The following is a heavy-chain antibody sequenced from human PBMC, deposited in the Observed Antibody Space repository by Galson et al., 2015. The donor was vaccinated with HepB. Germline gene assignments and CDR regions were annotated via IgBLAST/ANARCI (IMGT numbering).Heavy chain of an antibody. J-gene: IGHJ5*02. V-gene: IGHV3-20*04. Sequence: SLRLSCAASGFTFDDYGMSWVRQAPGKGLEWVSGINWNGGSTGYADSVKGRFTISRDNAKNSLYLQMNSLRAEDAALYYCARGSAVRNSGSYLRWFDPWGQGTLVTVSS. D-gene: IGHD1-26*01. CDR2: INWNGGST. CDR3: ARGSAVRNSGSYLRWFDP. CDR1: GFTFDDYG.